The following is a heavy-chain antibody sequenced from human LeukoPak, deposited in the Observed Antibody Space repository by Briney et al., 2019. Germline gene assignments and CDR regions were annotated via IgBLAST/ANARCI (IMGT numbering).Heavy chain of an antibody. CDR1: GFTFDDYA. V-gene: IGHV3-9*01. Sequence: PGGSLRLSCAASGFTFDDYAMHWVRQAPGKGLEWVSGISWNSGSIGYADSVKGRFTISRDNAKNSLYLQMNSLRDEDTAVYYCARGGYSSSWDNFDYWGQGTLVAVSS. D-gene: IGHD6-13*01. J-gene: IGHJ4*02. CDR2: ISWNSGSI. CDR3: ARGGYSSSWDNFDY.